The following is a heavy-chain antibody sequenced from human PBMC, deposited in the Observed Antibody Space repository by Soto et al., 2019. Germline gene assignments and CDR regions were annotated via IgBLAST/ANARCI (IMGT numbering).Heavy chain of an antibody. CDR1: GGSFSGYY. Sequence: SETLSLTCAVYGGSFSGYYWSWIRQPPGKGLEWIGEINHSGSTNYNPSLKSRVTISVDTSKNQFSLKLSSVTAADTAVHYCARGRILTNTTRDPGVYYYYGMDVWGQGTTVTVSS. CDR3: ARGRILTNTTRDPGVYYYYGMDV. CDR2: INHSGST. D-gene: IGHD7-27*01. J-gene: IGHJ6*02. V-gene: IGHV4-34*01.